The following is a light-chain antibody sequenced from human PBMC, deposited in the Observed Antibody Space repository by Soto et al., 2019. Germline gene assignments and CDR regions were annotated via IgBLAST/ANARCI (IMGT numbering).Light chain of an antibody. CDR1: QSVSNS. J-gene: IGKJ4*01. CDR3: QQRTNWPLT. Sequence: EIVLTQSPATLSLSPWERATLSCWSSQSVSNSLAWYQQRPGQSPRLLIYDVSTRATGIPARFGGSGSGTDFTLTISSLETEDFAVEYCQQRTNWPLTFGGGTKVEI. CDR2: DVS. V-gene: IGKV3-11*01.